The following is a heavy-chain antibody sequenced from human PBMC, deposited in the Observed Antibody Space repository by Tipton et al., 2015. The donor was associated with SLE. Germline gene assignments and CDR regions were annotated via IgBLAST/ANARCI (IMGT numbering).Heavy chain of an antibody. Sequence: SLRLSCAASGFTFSSYGMHWVRQAPGKGLEWVAFIRYDGSNKYYADSVKGRFTISRDNAKNSLYLQMNSLRAEDTAVYYCAGELSLPFDIWGQGTMVTVSS. V-gene: IGHV3-30*02. CDR1: GFTFSSYG. CDR2: IRYDGSNK. D-gene: IGHD3-16*02. J-gene: IGHJ3*02. CDR3: AGELSLPFDI.